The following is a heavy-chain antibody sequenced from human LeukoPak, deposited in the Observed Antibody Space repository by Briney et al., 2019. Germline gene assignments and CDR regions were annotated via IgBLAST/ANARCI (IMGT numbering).Heavy chain of an antibody. CDR2: INPNSGGT. V-gene: IGHV1-2*02. CDR1: GYIFTGYY. Sequence: GASVKVSCKASGYIFTGYYMHWVRQAPGQGLEWMGWINPNSGGTNYAQKFQGRVTMTRDTSISTAYMELSKLKSDDTAVYYCARVSNIDYWGQGTLVTVSS. J-gene: IGHJ4*02. CDR3: ARVSNIDY. D-gene: IGHD2/OR15-2a*01.